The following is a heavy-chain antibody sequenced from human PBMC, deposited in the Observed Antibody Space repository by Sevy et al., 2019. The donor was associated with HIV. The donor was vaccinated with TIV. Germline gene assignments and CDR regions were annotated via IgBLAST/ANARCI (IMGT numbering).Heavy chain of an antibody. CDR3: ARQGDTVLVPTAVDAFDF. CDR1: GFTFSNYW. CDR2: IKTDGSNR. V-gene: IGHV3-74*01. J-gene: IGHJ3*01. Sequence: GGSRRLSCAASGFTFSNYWMHWVRQAPGKGLVWVSRIKTDGSNRDSADSVQGRFFISRDNAKDLRYMQMNSLRAEDTAVYYCARQGDTVLVPTAVDAFDFWGQGTMVTVSS. D-gene: IGHD2-2*01.